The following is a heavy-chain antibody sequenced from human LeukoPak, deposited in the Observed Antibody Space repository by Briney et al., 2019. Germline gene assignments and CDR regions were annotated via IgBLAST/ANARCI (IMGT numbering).Heavy chain of an antibody. D-gene: IGHD2/OR15-2a*01. V-gene: IGHV3-33*01. CDR2: IWYDGSNK. CDR1: GFTFSSYG. CDR3: ARDPQIGAEYFQH. J-gene: IGHJ1*01. Sequence: GRSLRLSCAESGFTFSSYGMHWVRQAPGKGLEWVAVIWYDGSNKYYADSVKGRFTISRDNSKITLYLQMNSLRAEDTAVYYCARDPQIGAEYFQHWGQGTLVTVSS.